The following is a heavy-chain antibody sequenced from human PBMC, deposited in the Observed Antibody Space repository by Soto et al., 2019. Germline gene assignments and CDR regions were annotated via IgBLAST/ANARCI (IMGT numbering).Heavy chain of an antibody. D-gene: IGHD4-17*01. CDR3: ARDPIIDYRASYIHY. CDR2: IYYSGST. V-gene: IGHV4-31*03. Sequence: SLTCTVSGGSISSGGYYWSWIRQHPGKGLEWIGYIYYSGSTYYNPSLKSRVTISVDTSKNQFSLKLSSVTAADTAVYYCARDPIIDYRASYIHYPGKATLVTLS. J-gene: IGHJ4*02. CDR1: GGSISSGGYY.